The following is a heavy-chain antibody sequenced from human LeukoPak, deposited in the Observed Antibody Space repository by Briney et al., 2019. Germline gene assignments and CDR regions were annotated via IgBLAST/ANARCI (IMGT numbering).Heavy chain of an antibody. J-gene: IGHJ5*02. Sequence: SETLSLTCSVSGGSIYCSGWHWSWLRQPPGKDLEWIGYIYHSGGPYISPPLTSRVSISVDRFNNQFFLYMNYATDADTAVYYCARGPIGGVVLGTALGYFDPWGQGTLVTVSS. V-gene: IGHV4-30-2*01. CDR2: IYHSGGP. CDR1: GGSIYCSGWH. CDR3: ARGPIGGVVLGTALGYFDP. D-gene: IGHD2-21*02.